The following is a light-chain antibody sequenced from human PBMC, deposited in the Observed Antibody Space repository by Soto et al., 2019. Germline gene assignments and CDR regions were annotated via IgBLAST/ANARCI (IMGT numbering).Light chain of an antibody. J-gene: IGKJ1*01. CDR1: QSVSSN. V-gene: IGKV3-15*01. CDR3: QQYNDWPLT. Sequence: EIVMTQSLVSLSLSPGERATLSRRASQSVSSNLAWYQQKPGQAPSLLIYGAFTRATGIPARFSGTGSGTEFTLTISSLQSEDFALYYCQQYNDWPLTFGQGTKVDIK. CDR2: GAF.